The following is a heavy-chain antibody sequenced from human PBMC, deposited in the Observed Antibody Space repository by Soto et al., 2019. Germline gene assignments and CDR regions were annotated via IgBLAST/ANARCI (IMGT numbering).Heavy chain of an antibody. CDR2: IYYGGSS. V-gene: IGHV4-39*02. J-gene: IGHJ5*02. CDR3: ARDGRGP. Sequence: LTCTVSSAPVSSTTYPWGWIRQPPGKGLEWVASIYYGGSSYYNPSLNRRVTVSVDTSKNQLSLKLSSVTAADTAVYYCARDGRGPWGQGTLVTVS. CDR1: SAPVSSTTYP.